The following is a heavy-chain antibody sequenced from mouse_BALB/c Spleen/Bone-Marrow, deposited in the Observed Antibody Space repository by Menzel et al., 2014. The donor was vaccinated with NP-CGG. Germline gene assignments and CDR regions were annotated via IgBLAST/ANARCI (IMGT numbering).Heavy chain of an antibody. J-gene: IGHJ2*01. CDR3: TRREAYYRYDGDFDY. V-gene: IGHV1-15*01. CDR2: IDPETTGT. CDR1: GYTFTDYE. Sequence: VQLQQSGAELVRPGASVTLSCKASGYTFTDYEMHWVKQTPVHGLEWIGAIDPETTGTACNQKFKGKATLIADKSSSTAYMELRSLTSEDSAVYYCTRREAYYRYDGDFDYRGQGTTLTVSS. D-gene: IGHD2-14*01.